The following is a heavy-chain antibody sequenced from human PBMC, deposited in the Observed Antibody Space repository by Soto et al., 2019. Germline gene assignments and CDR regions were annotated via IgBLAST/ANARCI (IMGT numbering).Heavy chain of an antibody. CDR1: GGCFSGYY. CDR2: INQSGST. Sequence: SETLSLTCAVYGGCFSGYYWSWIRQPPGKGLEWIGEINQSGSTNYNPSLKSRVTISVDTSKNQFSLKLSSVTAADTAVYYCARGGIFDSSGYYYFSAFDIWGQGTMVTVSS. D-gene: IGHD3-22*01. CDR3: ARGGIFDSSGYYYFSAFDI. V-gene: IGHV4-34*01. J-gene: IGHJ3*02.